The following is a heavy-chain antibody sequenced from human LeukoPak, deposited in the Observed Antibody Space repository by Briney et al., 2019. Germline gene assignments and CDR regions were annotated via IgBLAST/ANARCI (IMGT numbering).Heavy chain of an antibody. V-gene: IGHV1-18*01. J-gene: IGHJ3*02. CDR2: ISAYNGNT. CDR3: ARALKVVTVHDAFDI. D-gene: IGHD2-21*02. CDR1: GYTFTSYG. Sequence: ASVKVSCKASGYTFTSYGISWVRQAPGQGLEWMGWISAYNGNTNYAQKLQGRVTMTTDTSTSTAYMELRGLRSDDTAVYYCARALKVVTVHDAFDIWGQGTMVTVSS.